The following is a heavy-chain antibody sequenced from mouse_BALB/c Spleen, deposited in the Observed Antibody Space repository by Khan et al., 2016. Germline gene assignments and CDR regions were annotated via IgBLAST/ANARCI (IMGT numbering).Heavy chain of an antibody. CDR3: ARGAYFDV. CDR2: ISYSGST. Sequence: EVELVESGPGLVKPSQSLSLTCTVTGYSITSDYAWNWIRQFPGNKLEWMGYISYSGSTSYNPSLKSRISITRDTSKNQFFLQLNSVTTEDTATYYCARGAYFDVWGAGTTVTVSS. J-gene: IGHJ1*01. CDR1: GYSITSDYA. V-gene: IGHV3-2*02.